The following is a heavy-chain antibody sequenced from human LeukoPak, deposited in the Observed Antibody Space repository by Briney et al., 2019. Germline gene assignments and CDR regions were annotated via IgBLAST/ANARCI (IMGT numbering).Heavy chain of an antibody. D-gene: IGHD3-16*01. Sequence: PSETLSLTCTVSGGSISSYYWSWIRQPPGKGLEWIGYIYYSGSTNYNPSLKSRVTISVDTSKNQFSLKLSSVTAADTAVYYCARGPPYDYVWGSYDYYYMDVWGKGTTVTISS. CDR3: ARGPPYDYVWGSYDYYYMDV. CDR1: GGSISSYY. CDR2: IYYSGST. V-gene: IGHV4-59*01. J-gene: IGHJ6*03.